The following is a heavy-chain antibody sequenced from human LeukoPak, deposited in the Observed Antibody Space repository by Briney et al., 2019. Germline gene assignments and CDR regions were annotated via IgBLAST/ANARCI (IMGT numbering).Heavy chain of an antibody. CDR1: GYTLTNNG. CDR2: LSAYIGNP. Sequence: GASVKVSCKASGYTLTNNGISWVRQAPGQGLEWMGWLSAYIGNPKYAQKLQGRATMTTDTSTNTAYMELRSLRSDDTAVYYCARVGSLYSASGLTYWYFDLGGRGTLVTVSS. V-gene: IGHV1-18*01. D-gene: IGHD3-10*01. J-gene: IGHJ2*01. CDR3: ARVGSLYSASGLTYWYFDL.